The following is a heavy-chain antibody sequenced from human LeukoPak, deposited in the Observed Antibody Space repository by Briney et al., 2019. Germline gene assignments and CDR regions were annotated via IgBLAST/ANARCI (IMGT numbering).Heavy chain of an antibody. J-gene: IGHJ4*02. CDR3: AREKKDYGDYGNYFDY. D-gene: IGHD4-17*01. Sequence: SETLSLTCTVSGGSISSYYWSWIRQPPGKGLEWIGYIYYSGSTNYNPSLKSRVTISVDTSKNQFSLKLSSVTAADTAVYYCAREKKDYGDYGNYFDYWGQGTLVTVSS. CDR1: GGSISSYY. CDR2: IYYSGST. V-gene: IGHV4-59*01.